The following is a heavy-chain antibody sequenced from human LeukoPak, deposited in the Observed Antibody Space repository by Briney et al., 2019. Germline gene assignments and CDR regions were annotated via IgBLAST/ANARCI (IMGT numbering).Heavy chain of an antibody. CDR2: ISSSSSYT. V-gene: IGHV3-21*01. Sequence: SGGSLRLSCAASGFTFSSYSMTWVRQAPGKGLEWVSSISSSSSYTYYADSVKGRFTISRDNAKNSLYLQMNSLRAEDTAVYYCARVLWEVGDYWGQGALVTVSS. CDR3: ARVLWEVGDY. J-gene: IGHJ4*02. CDR1: GFTFSSYS. D-gene: IGHD1-26*01.